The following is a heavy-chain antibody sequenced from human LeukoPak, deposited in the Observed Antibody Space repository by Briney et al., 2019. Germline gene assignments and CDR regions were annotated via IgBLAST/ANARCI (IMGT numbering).Heavy chain of an antibody. Sequence: PSETLSLTCTVSGGSINTNYWSWIRQPPGKGLEWIGYIYTSGSTTYSPSLKTRVTISIDKSTTQFSLRLRSVAATDTAVYYCARLYPLGGNTVRGYYYYMDVWGTGTTVTVSS. CDR3: ARLYPLGGNTVRGYYYYMDV. J-gene: IGHJ6*03. CDR2: IYTSGST. D-gene: IGHD4-23*01. CDR1: GGSINTNY. V-gene: IGHV4-4*08.